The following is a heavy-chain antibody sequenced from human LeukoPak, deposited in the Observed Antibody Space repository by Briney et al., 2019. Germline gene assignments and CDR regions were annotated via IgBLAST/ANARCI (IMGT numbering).Heavy chain of an antibody. CDR1: GFTFSSYW. V-gene: IGHV3-7*01. Sequence: GGSLRLSCAASGFTFSSYWMSWMRQAPGKGLEWVANIKYDGNEEYYVDSVKGRFTISRDNAKNSLYLQLNNLRVEDTAVYYCKSGGAAPGSFDYWGQGTLVTVTP. D-gene: IGHD1-1*01. CDR3: KSGGAAPGSFDY. J-gene: IGHJ4*02. CDR2: IKYDGNEE.